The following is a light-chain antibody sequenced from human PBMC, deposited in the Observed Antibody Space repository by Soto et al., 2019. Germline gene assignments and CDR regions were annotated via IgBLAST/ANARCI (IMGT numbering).Light chain of an antibody. CDR1: QTISSF. CDR3: KHYNSYSEA. CDR2: KAS. J-gene: IGKJ1*01. V-gene: IGKV1-5*03. Sequence: DIQMTQSPSTLSGSVGDRVTITCRASQTISSFLAWYQQKPGKAPKLLIYKASTLKSGVPSRFSGSGSGTEFTLTISSLKPDDFATYYCKHYNSYSEAFGQGTKVELK.